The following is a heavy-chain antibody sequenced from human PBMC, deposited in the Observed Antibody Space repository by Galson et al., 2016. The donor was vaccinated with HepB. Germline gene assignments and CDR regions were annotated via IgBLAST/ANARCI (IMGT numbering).Heavy chain of an antibody. D-gene: IGHD6-19*01. CDR3: AKGRDMEVAGE. CDR2: MNPSNGNT. V-gene: IGHV1-8*01. Sequence: SVKVSCKASGYTFTSYGINWVRQAPGQGLEWMAWMNPSNGNTGSAQKFQARVTMTRNTPITTAYMELSGLTSDDTAVYYCAKGRDMEVAGEWGQGTLVTVSS. CDR1: GYTFTSYG. J-gene: IGHJ4*02.